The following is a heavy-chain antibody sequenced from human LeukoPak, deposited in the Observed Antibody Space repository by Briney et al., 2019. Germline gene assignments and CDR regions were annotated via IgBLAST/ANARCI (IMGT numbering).Heavy chain of an antibody. D-gene: IGHD2-15*01. V-gene: IGHV3-21*01. CDR1: GFTFSYS. Sequence: GGSLRLSCAASGFTFSYSMNWVRQAPGKGLEWVSSISSSSSYVYYADSVKGRFTISRDNAKNSLYLQMNSLRAEDTAVYYCARDCGGSCYEALDYWGQGTLVTVSS. CDR3: ARDCGGSCYEALDY. CDR2: ISSSSSYV. J-gene: IGHJ4*02.